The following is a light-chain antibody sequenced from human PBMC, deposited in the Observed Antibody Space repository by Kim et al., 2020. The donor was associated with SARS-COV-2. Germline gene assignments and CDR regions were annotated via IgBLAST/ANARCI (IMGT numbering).Light chain of an antibody. CDR2: SNN. Sequence: GPGVTISCSGSSSNIGSNYVYWYQQLPGTAPKLLIYSNNQRPSGVPDRFSGSKSGTSASLAISGLRSEDEADYYCAAWDDSLSARLFGGGTKVTVL. CDR1: SSNIGSNY. J-gene: IGLJ2*01. V-gene: IGLV1-47*01. CDR3: AAWDDSLSARL.